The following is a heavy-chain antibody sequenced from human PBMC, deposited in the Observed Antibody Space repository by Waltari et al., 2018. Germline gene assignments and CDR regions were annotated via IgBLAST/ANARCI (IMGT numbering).Heavy chain of an antibody. CDR1: GFTFSSYA. D-gene: IGHD5-18*01. CDR3: AKVEGYSYGYWYFDL. CDR2: ISGRGGST. Sequence: VQLLESGGGLVQHGGSLSLSCAASGFTFSSYAMSCVRQATGKGLEWVSAISGRGGSTYYADSVKGRLTISRDNSKNTLYLQMNSLRAEDTAVYYCAKVEGYSYGYWYFDLWGRGTLVTVSS. V-gene: IGHV3-23*01. J-gene: IGHJ2*01.